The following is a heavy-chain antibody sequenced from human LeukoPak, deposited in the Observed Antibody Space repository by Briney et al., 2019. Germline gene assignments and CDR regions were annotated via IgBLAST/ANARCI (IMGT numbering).Heavy chain of an antibody. Sequence: SETLSLTCTVSGGSISSYYWSWIRQPPGKGLEWIGYIYYSGSTNYNPSLKSRVTISVDTSKNQFSLKLSSVTAADTVVYYCARREGDYGYWYFDLWGRGTLVTVSS. V-gene: IGHV4-59*08. CDR1: GGSISSYY. J-gene: IGHJ2*01. CDR3: ARREGDYGYWYFDL. D-gene: IGHD4-17*01. CDR2: IYYSGST.